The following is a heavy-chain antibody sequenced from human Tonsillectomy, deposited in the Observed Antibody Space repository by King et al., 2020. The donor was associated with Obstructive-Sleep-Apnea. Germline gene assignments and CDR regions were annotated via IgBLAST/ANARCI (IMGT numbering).Heavy chain of an antibody. J-gene: IGHJ3*02. V-gene: IGHV3-21*01. CDR2: ISRSGSST. CDR3: ARDLGDRGGAFDI. CDR1: GFTFNTDS. D-gene: IGHD1-14*01. Sequence: VQLVESGGALVTPGGSRRLSCAASGFTFNTDSMNWVRQAPGKGLEWVSSISRSGSSTFYAYSVQGRFTFSRDNAKNSVYLQMNSLRVEDTAVYSCARDLGDRGGAFDIWGQGTLVTVSS.